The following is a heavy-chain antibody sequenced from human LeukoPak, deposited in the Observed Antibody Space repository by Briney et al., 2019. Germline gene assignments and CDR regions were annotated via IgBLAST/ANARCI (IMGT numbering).Heavy chain of an antibody. CDR2: ISGGGGST. Sequence: PGGSLRLSCAASTFTFSTYAMTWVRQAPGKGLEGVSSISGGGGSTYYAGSVKGRFTISRDNSKNTLYLQINSLRAEDRAVYYCAKVEKLRGLFAPWGQGTLVSVSS. J-gene: IGHJ5*02. V-gene: IGHV3-23*01. D-gene: IGHD1-26*01. CDR1: TFTFSTYA. CDR3: AKVEKLRGLFAP.